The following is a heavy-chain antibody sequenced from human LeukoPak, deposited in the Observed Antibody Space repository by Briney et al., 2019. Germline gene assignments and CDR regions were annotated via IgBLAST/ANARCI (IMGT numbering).Heavy chain of an antibody. CDR2: ISSSGSTI. J-gene: IGHJ6*02. D-gene: IGHD3-3*01. CDR1: GFTFSSYE. Sequence: GGSGRLSCAASGFTFSSYEMNWARQAPGRGLEWVSYISSSGSTIYYADSVKGRFTISRDNAKSSLYLQMNSLRAEDTAVYYCARASLYYDFWSGYRYYYYYGMDVWGQETTDPVSS. V-gene: IGHV3-48*03. CDR3: ARASLYYDFWSGYRYYYYYGMDV.